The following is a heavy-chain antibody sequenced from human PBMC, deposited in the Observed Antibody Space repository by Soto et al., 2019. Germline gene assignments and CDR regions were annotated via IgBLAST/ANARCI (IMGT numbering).Heavy chain of an antibody. CDR1: GFTFSASA. CDR3: ARLDCSGGSCYPYYFEH. D-gene: IGHD2-15*01. Sequence: GGSLRLSCAASGFTFSASAMHWVRQASGKGLEWVGRIRSNGRTAYAASMQGRFTISRDDSKKTAYLQLNSLKTDDTAVYYCARLDCSGGSCYPYYFEHWGQGALVTVSS. J-gene: IGHJ4*02. V-gene: IGHV3-73*01. CDR2: IRSNGRT.